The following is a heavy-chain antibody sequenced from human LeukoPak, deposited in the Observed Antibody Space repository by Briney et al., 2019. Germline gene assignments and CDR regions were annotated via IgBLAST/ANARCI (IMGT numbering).Heavy chain of an antibody. V-gene: IGHV1-69*04. CDR2: IIPILGIA. D-gene: IGHD3-22*01. CDR1: GGTFSSYA. J-gene: IGHJ4*02. Sequence: GSSVKVSCKASGGTFSSYAIIWVRQAPGQGLEWMGRIIPILGIANYAQKFQGRVTITADKSTSTAYMELSSLRSEDTAVYYCARDQYYYDSSGYYYIDYWGQGTLVTVSS. CDR3: ARDQYYYDSSGYYYIDY.